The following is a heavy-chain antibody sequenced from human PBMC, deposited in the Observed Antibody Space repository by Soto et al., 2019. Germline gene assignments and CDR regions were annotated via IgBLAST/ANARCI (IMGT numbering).Heavy chain of an antibody. CDR3: ARISGYYYVDY. Sequence: QVQFVQSGAEVKKPGASVKVSCKASGYTFTSYAMHWVRQAPGQRLEWMGWINAGNGNTKYSQKFQGRVTITRDTSASTAYMELNSLRSEDTAVFYCARISGYYYVDYWGQGTLVTVSS. CDR1: GYTFTSYA. CDR2: INAGNGNT. V-gene: IGHV1-3*01. J-gene: IGHJ4*02. D-gene: IGHD3-22*01.